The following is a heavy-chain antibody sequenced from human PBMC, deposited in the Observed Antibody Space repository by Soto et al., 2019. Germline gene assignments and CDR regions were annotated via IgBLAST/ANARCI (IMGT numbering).Heavy chain of an antibody. V-gene: IGHV4-39*01. CDR1: GGSISSSSYY. D-gene: IGHD3-10*01. J-gene: IGHJ4*02. CDR3: ASITMVRGVMDY. Sequence: ETLSLTCTVSGGSISSSSYYWGWIRQPPGKGLEWIGSIYYSGSTYYNPSLKSRVTISVDTSKNQFSLKLSSVTAADTAVYYCASITMVRGVMDYWGQGTLVTVSS. CDR2: IYYSGST.